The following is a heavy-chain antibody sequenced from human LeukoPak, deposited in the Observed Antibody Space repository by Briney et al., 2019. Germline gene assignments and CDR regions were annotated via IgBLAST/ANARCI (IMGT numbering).Heavy chain of an antibody. D-gene: IGHD2-8*01. CDR3: ARDTNHYYYYYGMDV. Sequence: PGASLRLSCAASGFTFSSYALNWVRQAPGKGLEWVSSISSSSSYIYYADSVKGRFTISRDNAKNSLYLQMNSLRAEDTAVYYCARDTNHYYYYYGMDVWGKGTTVTVSS. V-gene: IGHV3-21*01. J-gene: IGHJ6*04. CDR1: GFTFSSYA. CDR2: ISSSSSYI.